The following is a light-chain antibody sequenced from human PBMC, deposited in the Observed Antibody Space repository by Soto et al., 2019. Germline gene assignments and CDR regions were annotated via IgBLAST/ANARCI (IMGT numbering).Light chain of an antibody. V-gene: IGKV3-15*01. CDR2: GAS. CDR1: QSVSSN. Sequence: EVVMTQSPATLSVSPGERATLSCRASQSVSSNLAWYQQKAGQAPRLIIYGASTRATGIPARFSGSGSGTEFILTISSLQSEDFAVYYCQQYDNWWTFGQGTKVEIK. CDR3: QQYDNWWT. J-gene: IGKJ1*01.